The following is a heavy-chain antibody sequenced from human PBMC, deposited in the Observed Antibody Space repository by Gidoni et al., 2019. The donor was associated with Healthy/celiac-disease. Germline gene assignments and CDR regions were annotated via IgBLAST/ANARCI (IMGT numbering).Heavy chain of an antibody. J-gene: IGHJ3*02. D-gene: IGHD3-3*01. Sequence: QVQLVESGGGVVQPGRSLRLSCAASGFTFSSYGMHWVRQAPGKGLEWVAVISYDGSNKYYADSVKGRFTISRDNSKNTLYLQMNSLRAEDTAVYYCAKILFAGSGGGPGPDDAFDIWGQGTMVTVSS. CDR3: AKILFAGSGGGPGPDDAFDI. CDR1: GFTFSSYG. CDR2: ISYDGSNK. V-gene: IGHV3-30*18.